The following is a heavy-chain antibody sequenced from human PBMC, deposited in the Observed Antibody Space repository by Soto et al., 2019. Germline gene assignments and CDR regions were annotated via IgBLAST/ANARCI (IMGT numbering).Heavy chain of an antibody. CDR3: ARFGEGWNYRYYGMDV. J-gene: IGHJ6*02. V-gene: IGHV4-59*08. D-gene: IGHD3-10*01. CDR2: IYYSGST. Sequence: PSETLSLTCTVSGGSISSYYWSWIRQPPGKGLEWIGYIYYSGSTNYNPSLKSRVTISVDTSKNQFSLKLSSVTAADTAVYYRARFGEGWNYRYYGMDVWGQGTTVTVSS. CDR1: GGSISSYY.